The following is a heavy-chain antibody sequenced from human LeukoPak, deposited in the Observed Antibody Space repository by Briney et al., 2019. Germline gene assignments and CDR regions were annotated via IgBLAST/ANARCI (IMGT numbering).Heavy chain of an antibody. Sequence: ASVKVSCKASGYTFTSYGISSVRQAPGQGLEWMGWISAYNGNTNYAQKLQGRVTMTTDTSTSTAYMELRSLRSDDTAVYYCARGLSSSSHYYYYYYMDVWGEGTTVTVSS. CDR3: ARGLSSSSHYYYYYYMDV. V-gene: IGHV1-18*01. D-gene: IGHD6-6*01. CDR2: ISAYNGNT. J-gene: IGHJ6*03. CDR1: GYTFTSYG.